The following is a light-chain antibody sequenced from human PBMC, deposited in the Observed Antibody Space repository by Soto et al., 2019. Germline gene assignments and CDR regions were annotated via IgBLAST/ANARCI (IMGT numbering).Light chain of an antibody. CDR2: DDD. V-gene: IGLV1-51*01. J-gene: IGLJ1*01. Sequence: QSVLTQPPSVSAAPGQRVTISCSGSSSNIGGNSVSWYQQLPGTAPKLLIYDDDKRPSGIPDRFSGSKSGTSATLGITGFQTGDEAAYYCGSWDSSMSAYVFGTGTKLTVL. CDR1: SSNIGGNS. CDR3: GSWDSSMSAYV.